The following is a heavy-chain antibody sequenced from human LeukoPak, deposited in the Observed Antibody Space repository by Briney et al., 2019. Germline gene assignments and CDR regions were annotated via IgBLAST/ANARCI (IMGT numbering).Heavy chain of an antibody. J-gene: IGHJ4*02. CDR1: GFTFSSYG. Sequence: GGSLRLSCAASGFTFSSYGMHWVRQAPGKGLEWVAVIWYDGSNKYYADSVKGRFTISRDNSKNTLYLKMNSLRAEDTAVYYCARGEMTTVTNFDYWGQGTLVTVSS. CDR2: IWYDGSNK. CDR3: ARGEMTTVTNFDY. D-gene: IGHD4-17*01. V-gene: IGHV3-33*01.